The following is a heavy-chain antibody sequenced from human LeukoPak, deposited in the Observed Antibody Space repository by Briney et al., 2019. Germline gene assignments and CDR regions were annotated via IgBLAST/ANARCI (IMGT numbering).Heavy chain of an antibody. V-gene: IGHV4-34*01. Sequence: SETLSLTCAVYGGSFSGYYWSWIRQPPGKGLEWIGEINHSGSTNYNPSLKSRVTISVDTSKNQFSLKLSSVTAADTAVYYCARDHPEGYCSSTSCYIANYYYYYYMDVWGKGTTVTVSS. CDR2: INHSGST. D-gene: IGHD2-2*02. J-gene: IGHJ6*03. CDR1: GGSFSGYY. CDR3: ARDHPEGYCSSTSCYIANYYYYYYMDV.